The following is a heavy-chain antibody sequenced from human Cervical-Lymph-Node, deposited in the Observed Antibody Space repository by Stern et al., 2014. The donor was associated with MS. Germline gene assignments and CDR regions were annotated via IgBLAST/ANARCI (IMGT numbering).Heavy chain of an antibody. CDR1: GFSFSYYW. Sequence: VKLVESGGGMVQPGGSLRVSCAASGFSFSYYWMSWVRQAPGKGLEWVANIKEDGSENPYGDSVTGRFTISRDNAKNSLYLQINSLRVEDTAVYYCARDDLTGDRFSDYYYGMDVWGQGTTVTVS. D-gene: IGHD7-27*01. CDR2: IKEDGSEN. J-gene: IGHJ6*02. CDR3: ARDDLTGDRFSDYYYGMDV. V-gene: IGHV3-7*01.